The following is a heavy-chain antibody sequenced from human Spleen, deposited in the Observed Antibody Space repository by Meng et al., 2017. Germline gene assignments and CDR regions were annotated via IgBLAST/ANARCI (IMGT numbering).Heavy chain of an antibody. CDR2: IYYIGNT. CDR1: GRSISSYY. V-gene: IGHV4-59*01. D-gene: IGHD7-27*01. J-gene: IGHJ2*01. CDR3: ARGGANWGSHYYFDL. Sequence: QAQPQDAGPGLVKSSETLSLTCTVSGRSISSYYWSWIRQPPGKGLEWIGYIYYIGNTNYNPSFKSRVTISLDTSKNQFSLKLSSVTAADTAVYYCARGGANWGSHYYFDLWGRGTLVTVSS.